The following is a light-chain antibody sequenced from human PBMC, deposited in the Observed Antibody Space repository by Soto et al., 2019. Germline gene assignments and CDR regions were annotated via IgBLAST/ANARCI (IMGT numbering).Light chain of an antibody. Sequence: DNVMTQTPLSLSVTPGQPASISCKSSQSLLNSGGKSYLYWYLQKQGQPPQLLIYEVSKRFSGVPERGSGSGSETDFTLHMSREEAEDVGVYYCLQTIQYPWTFGQGRKLEI. CDR1: QSLLNSGGKSY. CDR3: LQTIQYPWT. J-gene: IGKJ1*01. V-gene: IGKV2D-29*01. CDR2: EVS.